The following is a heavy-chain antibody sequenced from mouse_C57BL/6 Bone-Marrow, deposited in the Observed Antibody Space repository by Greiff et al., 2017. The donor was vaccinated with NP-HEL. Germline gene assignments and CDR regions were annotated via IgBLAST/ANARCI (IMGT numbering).Heavy chain of an antibody. Sequence: EVKLVESGGGLVQPGGSLKLSCAASGFTFSDYYMYWVRQTPEKRLEWVAYISNGGGSTYYPDTVKGRFTISRDNAKNTLYLQMSRLKSEDTAMYYCARRGDGSSPVFDYWGQGTTLTVSS. CDR3: ARRGDGSSPVFDY. V-gene: IGHV5-12*01. CDR1: GFTFSDYY. D-gene: IGHD1-1*01. CDR2: ISNGGGST. J-gene: IGHJ2*01.